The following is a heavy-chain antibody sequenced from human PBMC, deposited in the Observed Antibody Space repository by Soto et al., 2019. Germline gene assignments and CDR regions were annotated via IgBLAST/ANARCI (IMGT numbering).Heavy chain of an antibody. D-gene: IGHD2-21*01. V-gene: IGHV3-23*01. J-gene: IGHJ4*02. Sequence: EEQLLESGGGLVQPGGSLRLSCAVSGFTFRDYGMSWVRQAPGQGLEWVSAISGRGDRIYYADSVKGRFTISRDNSKNTLYLQMNTLRAEDTAIYFCAKDVFADSKPFDYWGQGTLVTVSS. CDR2: ISGRGDRI. CDR1: GFTFRDYG. CDR3: AKDVFADSKPFDY.